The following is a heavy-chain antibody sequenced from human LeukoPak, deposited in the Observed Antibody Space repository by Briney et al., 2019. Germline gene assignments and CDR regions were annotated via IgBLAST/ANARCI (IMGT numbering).Heavy chain of an antibody. CDR3: ARAGAASLAYCGGDCSAQGAFDI. CDR1: GFTFSSYW. Sequence: GGSLRLSCAASGFTFSSYWMHWVRQAPGKGLVWVSRINSDGSSTSYADSVKGRFTISRDNAKSTLYLQMNSLRAEDTAVYYCARAGAASLAYCGGDCSAQGAFDIWGQGTMVTVSS. J-gene: IGHJ3*02. CDR2: INSDGSST. D-gene: IGHD2-21*02. V-gene: IGHV3-74*01.